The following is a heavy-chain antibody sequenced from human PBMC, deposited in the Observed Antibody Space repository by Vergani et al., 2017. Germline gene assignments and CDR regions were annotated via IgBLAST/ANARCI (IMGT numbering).Heavy chain of an antibody. CDR1: GFIFSDHY. CDR3: ARQVAVAGKWWGPYYYYGMDV. CDR2: IRNKANAYTT. J-gene: IGHJ6*02. V-gene: IGHV3-72*01. D-gene: IGHD6-19*01. Sequence: EVQVVESGGGLVQPGGSLRLSCAASGFIFSDHYMDWVRQAPGKGLEWVGRIRNKANAYTTQYAASVKGRFTISADKSISTAYLQWSSLKDSDTAMYYCARQVAVAGKWWGPYYYYGMDVWGQGTTVTVSS.